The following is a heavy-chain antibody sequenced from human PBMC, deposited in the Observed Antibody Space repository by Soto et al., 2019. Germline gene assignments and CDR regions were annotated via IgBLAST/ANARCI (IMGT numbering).Heavy chain of an antibody. Sequence: QITLKESGPTLVKPTQTLTLTCTFSGFSLSTIGVGVGWIRQPPGKALEWLALIYWDDDKRYSPSLKSMLTITKDTSKNQVVLTMTNMDPVDTATYYCAHSLNGYYEMQDWGQGTLVTVAS. CDR1: GFSLSTIGVG. CDR2: IYWDDDK. D-gene: IGHD3-22*01. V-gene: IGHV2-5*02. J-gene: IGHJ4*02. CDR3: AHSLNGYYEMQD.